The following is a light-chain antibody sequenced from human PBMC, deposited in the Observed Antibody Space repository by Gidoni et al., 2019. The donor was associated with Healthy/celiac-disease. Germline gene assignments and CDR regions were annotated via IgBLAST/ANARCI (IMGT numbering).Light chain of an antibody. CDR3: QQSYSTPIT. J-gene: IGKJ5*01. CDR2: AAS. CDR1: QSISSY. Sequence: DIQITHSPSSLSASVGDRVTITCRASQSISSYLNWYQQKPGKAPKLLIYAASSLQSGVPSRFSSSGSGKDFTLTSSSLQPEDFATYYWQQSYSTPITFGQGTRLEIK. V-gene: IGKV1-39*01.